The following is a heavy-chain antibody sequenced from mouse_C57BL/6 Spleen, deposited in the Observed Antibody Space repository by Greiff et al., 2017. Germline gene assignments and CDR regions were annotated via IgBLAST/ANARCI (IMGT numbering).Heavy chain of an antibody. D-gene: IGHD4-1*01. CDR3: ARALGPLMDY. V-gene: IGHV5-17*01. Sequence: DVKLVESGGGLVKPGGSLKLSCAASGFTFSDYGMHWVRQAPEKGLEWVAYISSGSSTIYYADTVKGRFTISRDNAKNTLFLQMTSLRSEDTAMYYCARALGPLMDYWGQGTSVTVSS. CDR1: GFTFSDYG. J-gene: IGHJ4*01. CDR2: ISSGSSTI.